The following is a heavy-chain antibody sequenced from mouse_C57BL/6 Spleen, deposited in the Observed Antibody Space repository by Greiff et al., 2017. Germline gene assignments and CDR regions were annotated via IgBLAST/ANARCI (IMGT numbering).Heavy chain of an antibody. Sequence: VQLQQSGPGLVAPSQSLSITCTVSGFSLTSYGVDWVRQPPGKGLEWLGVIWGGGSTNYTSALMSRLSISKDNSKSQVFLKMNSLQTDDTAMYYCAKHGEGDYYGSSYWYFDVWGTGTTGTVSS. J-gene: IGHJ1*03. V-gene: IGHV2-9*01. D-gene: IGHD1-1*01. CDR3: AKHGEGDYYGSSYWYFDV. CDR1: GFSLTSYG. CDR2: IWGGGST.